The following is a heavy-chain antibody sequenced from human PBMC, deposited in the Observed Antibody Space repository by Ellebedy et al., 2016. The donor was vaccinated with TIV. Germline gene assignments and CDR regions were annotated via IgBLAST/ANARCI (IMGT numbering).Heavy chain of an antibody. CDR2: IYYSGST. CDR3: ARNVLVFTFEKWYSDL. CDR1: GGSFSSYY. V-gene: IGHV4-59*08. Sequence: SETLSLTCAVYGGSFSSYYWSVGGGGPGKGLECGGYIYYSGSTHYNPSLRSRVTISVDTSKNQFALKLSSVTAADTAVYYGARNVLVFTFEKWYSDLWGRGALVTVSS. J-gene: IGHJ2*01. D-gene: IGHD3-22*01.